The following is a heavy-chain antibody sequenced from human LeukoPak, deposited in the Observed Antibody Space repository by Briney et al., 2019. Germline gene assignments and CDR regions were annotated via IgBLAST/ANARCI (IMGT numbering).Heavy chain of an antibody. V-gene: IGHV3-30*04. J-gene: IGHJ4*02. CDR2: ISYDGSNK. D-gene: IGHD6-19*01. CDR3: ARDGSSGWTKGFDY. Sequence: GGSLRLSCAASGFTFSSYAMHWARQAPGKGLEWVAVISYDGSNKYYADSVKGRFTISRDNSKNTLYLQMNSLRAEDTAVYYCARDGSSGWTKGFDYWGQGTLVTVSS. CDR1: GFTFSSYA.